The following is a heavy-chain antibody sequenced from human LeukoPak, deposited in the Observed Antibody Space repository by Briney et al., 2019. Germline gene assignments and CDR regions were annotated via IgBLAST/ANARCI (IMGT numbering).Heavy chain of an antibody. CDR3: ARRDTNYYYGMDV. CDR1: GDTFTGYY. V-gene: IGHV1-2*02. CDR2: INPNSGGT. J-gene: IGHJ6*02. D-gene: IGHD5-18*01. Sequence: ASVKVSCKASGDTFTGYYMHWVRQAPGQGLEWMGWINPNSGGTNYAQKFQGRVTMTRDTSISTAYMELSRLRSDDTAVYYCARRDTNYYYGMDVWGQGTTVTVSS.